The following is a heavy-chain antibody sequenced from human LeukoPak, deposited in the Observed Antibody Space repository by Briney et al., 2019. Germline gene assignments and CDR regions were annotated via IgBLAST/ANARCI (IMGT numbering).Heavy chain of an antibody. D-gene: IGHD2/OR15-2a*01. V-gene: IGHV3-48*04. Sequence: GGSLRLSCAASGFTFSSYSMNWVRQAPGKGLEWVSYISSSSSTIYYADSVKGRFTISRDNAKNSLYLQMNSLRAEDTAVYYCARDQAISPFLGMDVWGQGTTVTVSS. CDR3: ARDQAISPFLGMDV. CDR2: ISSSSSTI. CDR1: GFTFSSYS. J-gene: IGHJ6*02.